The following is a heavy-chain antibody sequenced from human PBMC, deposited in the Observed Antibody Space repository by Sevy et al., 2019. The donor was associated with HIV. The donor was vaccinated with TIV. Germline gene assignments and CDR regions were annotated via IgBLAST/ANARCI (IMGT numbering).Heavy chain of an antibody. CDR2: INQHGTHI. CDR3: ARDPDWGALDR. D-gene: IGHD7-27*01. J-gene: IGHJ5*02. Sequence: GGSLRLSCEVSGFTFSDFWMTWVRQSPGKGLEWVAYINQHGTHIKLLDSVRGRFTISRDNAKNSLYLQMDSLRAEDTAIYYCARDPDWGALDRWGQGTLVTVSS. V-gene: IGHV3-7*01. CDR1: GFTFSDFW.